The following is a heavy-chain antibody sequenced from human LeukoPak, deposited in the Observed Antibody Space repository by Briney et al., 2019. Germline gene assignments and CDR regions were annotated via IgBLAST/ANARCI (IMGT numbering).Heavy chain of an antibody. Sequence: GGSLRLSCAASGFTFSSHGMNWVRQAPGKGLEWVAYIDTSREKIYYIDSAKGRFTISRDNAKNSLFLQMDSLRAEDTAVYYCAKDFPDGSRNWGFDYWGQGTLVTVSS. CDR2: IDTSREKI. D-gene: IGHD3-10*01. CDR3: AKDFPDGSRNWGFDY. V-gene: IGHV3-48*04. CDR1: GFTFSSHG. J-gene: IGHJ4*02.